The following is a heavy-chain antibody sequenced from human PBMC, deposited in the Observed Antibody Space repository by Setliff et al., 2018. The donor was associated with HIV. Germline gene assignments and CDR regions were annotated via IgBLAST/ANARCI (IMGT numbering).Heavy chain of an antibody. CDR1: GFTFSNYA. D-gene: IGHD1-26*01. CDR3: AKVMITTTWAFDF. V-gene: IGHV3-30*04. J-gene: IGHJ4*02. CDR2: MSYDGSNI. Sequence: GGSLRLSCAASGFTFSNYAMHWVRQAPGKGLECVSLMSYDGSNIYYADSVKGRFTISRDNSKNTLYLQMNSLRVEDTATYYCAKVMITTTWAFDFWGQGTPVTVSS.